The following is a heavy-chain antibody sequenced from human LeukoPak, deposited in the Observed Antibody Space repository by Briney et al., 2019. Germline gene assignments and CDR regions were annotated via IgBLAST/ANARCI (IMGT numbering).Heavy chain of an antibody. D-gene: IGHD6-19*01. CDR3: AKDNWRFGSGWYGPFDY. CDR1: GFTFDDYA. Sequence: PGGSLRLSCAASGFTFDDYAMHWVRQAPGKGLEWVSGISWNSGSIVYADSVKGRFTISRDNGKNSLYLQMNSLRAEDMALYYCAKDNWRFGSGWYGPFDYWGQGTLVTVSS. CDR2: ISWNSGSI. J-gene: IGHJ4*02. V-gene: IGHV3-9*03.